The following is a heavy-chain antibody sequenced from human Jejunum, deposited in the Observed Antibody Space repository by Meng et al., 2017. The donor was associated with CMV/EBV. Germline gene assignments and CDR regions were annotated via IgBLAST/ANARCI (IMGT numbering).Heavy chain of an antibody. CDR1: GGSLIGTNW. CDR2: IFHSGAS. Sequence: TLSLTCVVSGGSLIGTNWWNWVRQPPGGGLEWIGEIFHSGASNYNPSLKSRATISIDNSKNQFSLRLTSVTVADTAVCFCADPPAGLWGQGVLVTVSS. CDR3: ADPPAGL. V-gene: IGHV4-4*01. D-gene: IGHD3-16*01. J-gene: IGHJ4*02.